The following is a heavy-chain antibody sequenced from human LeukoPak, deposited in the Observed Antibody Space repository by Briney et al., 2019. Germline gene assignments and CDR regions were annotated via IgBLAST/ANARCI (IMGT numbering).Heavy chain of an antibody. J-gene: IGHJ4*02. Sequence: MPSETLSLTCSVSGGSISSSSYYWGWIRQPPGKGLEWIGSISYSGSTYYNPSLKSRVTISVDTSKNQFSLKLSSVTAADTAVYYCARGGTVTNLYYWGQGTLVTVSS. CDR1: GGSISSSSYY. CDR3: ARGGTVTNLYY. V-gene: IGHV4-39*07. D-gene: IGHD4-17*01. CDR2: ISYSGST.